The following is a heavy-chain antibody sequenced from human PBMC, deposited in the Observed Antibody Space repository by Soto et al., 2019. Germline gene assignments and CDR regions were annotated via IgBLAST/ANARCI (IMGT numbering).Heavy chain of an antibody. CDR3: AAHSSTSYFDY. J-gene: IGHJ4*02. CDR2: ISPIFATA. CDR1: RGTFSSHA. Sequence: SSVKVSCKASRGTFSSHAISLVRQAPAQALEGMGVISPIFATADYAQKSQARVTITPDKSPSQAPVQPSSLRSDDTAQDYCAAHSSTSYFDYWGQGTLVTVSS. D-gene: IGHD2-2*01. V-gene: IGHV1-69*06.